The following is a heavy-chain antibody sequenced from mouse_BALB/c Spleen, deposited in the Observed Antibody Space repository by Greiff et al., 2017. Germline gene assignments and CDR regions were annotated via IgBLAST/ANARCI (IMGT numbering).Heavy chain of an antibody. J-gene: IGHJ4*01. D-gene: IGHD1-2*01. CDR2: INPSNGRT. V-gene: IGHV1S81*02. CDR1: GYTFTSYW. CDR3: ARGFITTATGAMDY. Sequence: QVHVKQPGAELVKPGASVKLSCKASGYTFTSYWMHWVKQRPGQGLEWIGEINPSNGRTNYNEKFKSKATLTVDKSSSTAYMQLSSLTSEDSAVYYCARGFITTATGAMDYWGQGTSVTVSS.